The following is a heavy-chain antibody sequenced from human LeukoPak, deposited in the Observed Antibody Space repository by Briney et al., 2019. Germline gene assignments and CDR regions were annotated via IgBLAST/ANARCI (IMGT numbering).Heavy chain of an antibody. CDR2: IWYGGSNK. D-gene: IGHD2-15*01. CDR3: ARDGYCSGGSCYRVRDYYYGMDV. Sequence: PGGSLRLSCAASGFTFSSYGMHWVRQAPGKGLEWVAVIWYGGSNKYYADSVKGRFTISRDNSKNTLYLQMNSLRAEDTAVYYCARDGYCSGGSCYRVRDYYYGMDVWGQGTTVTVSS. V-gene: IGHV3-33*01. J-gene: IGHJ6*02. CDR1: GFTFSSYG.